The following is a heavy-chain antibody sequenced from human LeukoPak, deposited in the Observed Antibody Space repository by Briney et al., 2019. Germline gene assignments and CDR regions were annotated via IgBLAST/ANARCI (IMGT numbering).Heavy chain of an antibody. Sequence: ASVKVSCKASGYTFTSYGISWVRQAPGQGLEWMGWISAYNGNTNYAQKLQGRVTMTTDTSTSTAYMELRSLRSDDTAVYYCARSGGITMVRGVIVRAPYFDYWGQGTLVTVSS. CDR1: GYTFTSYG. CDR3: ARSGGITMVRGVIVRAPYFDY. V-gene: IGHV1-18*01. D-gene: IGHD3-10*01. J-gene: IGHJ4*02. CDR2: ISAYNGNT.